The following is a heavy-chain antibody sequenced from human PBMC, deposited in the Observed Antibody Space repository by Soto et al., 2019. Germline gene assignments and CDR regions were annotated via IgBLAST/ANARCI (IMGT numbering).Heavy chain of an antibody. CDR3: ATGGGAAPGT. V-gene: IGHV4-34*01. CDR1: GGSFSGYY. D-gene: IGHD6-13*01. CDR2: IDHSGSI. Sequence: PSETLSLTCAVYGGSFSGYYWSWIRQTPGKWLEWIGEIDHSGSIKYNPSLESRVSISLDTSRNQFSLKLSSVTAADSAVFYCATGGGAAPGTWGQGXLVTVYS. J-gene: IGHJ4*02.